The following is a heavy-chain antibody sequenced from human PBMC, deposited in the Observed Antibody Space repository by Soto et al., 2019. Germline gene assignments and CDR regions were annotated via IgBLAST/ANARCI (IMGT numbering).Heavy chain of an antibody. D-gene: IGHD6-13*01. Sequence: SETLSLTCTVSGGSISSGGYYWSWIRQHPGKGLEWIGYIYYSGSTYYNPSLKSRVTISVDTSKNQFSLKLSSVTAADTAAYYCASVDSSSWYWYFDYWGQGTLVT. CDR1: GGSISSGGYY. J-gene: IGHJ4*02. CDR3: ASVDSSSWYWYFDY. V-gene: IGHV4-31*03. CDR2: IYYSGST.